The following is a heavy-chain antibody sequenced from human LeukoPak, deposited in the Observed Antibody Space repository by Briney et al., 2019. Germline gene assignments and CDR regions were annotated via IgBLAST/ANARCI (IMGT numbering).Heavy chain of an antibody. CDR2: IIPIFGTA. CDR3: ATDSQEFRTGTTHYYYGMDV. V-gene: IGHV1-69*05. Sequence: SVKASCKASGGTFSSYAISWVRQAPGQGLEWIGGIIPIFGTANYAQKFQGRVTITTDESTSTAYMELSSLRSEDTAVYYCATDSQEFRTGTTHYYYGMDVWGQGTTVTVSS. J-gene: IGHJ6*02. CDR1: GGTFSSYA. D-gene: IGHD1-1*01.